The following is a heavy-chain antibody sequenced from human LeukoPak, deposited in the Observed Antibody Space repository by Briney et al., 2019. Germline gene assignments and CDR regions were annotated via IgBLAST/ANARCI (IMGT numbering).Heavy chain of an antibody. V-gene: IGHV1-69*13. D-gene: IGHD2-2*01. Sequence: SVKVSCKASGGTFSSYAISWVRQAPGQGLEWTGGIIPIFGTANYAQKFQGRVTITADESTSTAYMELSSLRSEDTAVYYCARVPDIVVVPAAMRGTNDYYYYGMDVWGQGTTVTVSS. CDR1: GGTFSSYA. J-gene: IGHJ6*02. CDR3: ARVPDIVVVPAAMRGTNDYYYYGMDV. CDR2: IIPIFGTA.